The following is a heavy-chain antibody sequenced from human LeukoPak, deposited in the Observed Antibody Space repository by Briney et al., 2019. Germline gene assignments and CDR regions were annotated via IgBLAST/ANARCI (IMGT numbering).Heavy chain of an antibody. CDR1: GLTFSDYS. Sequence: GGSLRLSCAASGLTFSDYSMNWVRQAPGKGLEWVAVISYDGSNKYYADSVKGRFTISRDNSKNTLYLQMNSLRAEDTAVYYCATAEKPFDYWGQGTLVTVSS. CDR2: ISYDGSNK. D-gene: IGHD1-14*01. CDR3: ATAEKPFDY. V-gene: IGHV3-30*03. J-gene: IGHJ4*02.